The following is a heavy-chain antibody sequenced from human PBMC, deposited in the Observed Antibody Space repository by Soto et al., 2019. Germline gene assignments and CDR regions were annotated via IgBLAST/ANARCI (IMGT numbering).Heavy chain of an antibody. CDR2: IYYSGST. CDR1: GGSISSGGYY. CDR3: ARVPHIAATWNNWFDP. Sequence: SETLSLTCTVSGGSISSGGYYWSWIRQHPGKGLEWIGYIYYSGSTYYNPSLKSRVTISVDTSKNQFSLKLSSVTAANTAVYYCARVPHIAATWNNWFDPWGQGTLVTVSS. J-gene: IGHJ5*02. V-gene: IGHV4-31*03. D-gene: IGHD6-13*01.